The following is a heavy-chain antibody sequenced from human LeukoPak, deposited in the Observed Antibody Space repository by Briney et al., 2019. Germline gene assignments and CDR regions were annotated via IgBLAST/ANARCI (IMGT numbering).Heavy chain of an antibody. CDR3: ARSDYSKTFDY. V-gene: IGHV4-4*07. J-gene: IGHJ4*02. D-gene: IGHD4-11*01. CDR1: GVSISNYY. Sequence: SETLSLTCTVSGVSISNYYWSWIRQPAGKGLEWIGRIFSSGKTNYNPSLKSRVAISIDTSKREFSLKVTSVTAADTAVYFCARSDYSKTFDYWGQGILVTVSS. CDR2: IFSSGKT.